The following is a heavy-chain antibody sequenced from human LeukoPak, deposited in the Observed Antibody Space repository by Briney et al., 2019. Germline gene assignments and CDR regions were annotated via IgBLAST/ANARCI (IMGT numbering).Heavy chain of an antibody. CDR3: ARDSYSGYDTTPDY. J-gene: IGHJ4*02. D-gene: IGHD5-12*01. V-gene: IGHV3-7*03. CDR1: GFTFSSYW. Sequence: GGSLRLSCAASGFTFSSYWMSWVRQAPGKGLEWVANIKQDGSERYYVDSVKGRFTISRDNAKNSLYLQMNSLRAEGTAVYYCARDSYSGYDTTPDYWGQGTLVTVSS. CDR2: IKQDGSER.